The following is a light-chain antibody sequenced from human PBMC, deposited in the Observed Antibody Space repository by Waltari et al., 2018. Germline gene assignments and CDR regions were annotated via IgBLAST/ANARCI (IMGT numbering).Light chain of an antibody. V-gene: IGLV2-14*03. Sequence: QSALTQPASVSGSPGQSITISCTGSSNDVGGYDFVSWYQQHPGKAPKLILYDVSDRPSGVSNLFSCSKSGNTASLTCSGLQAEDEAGYYCSSYRDSSTRIFGGGTKLTVL. J-gene: IGLJ2*01. CDR1: SNDVGGYDF. CDR3: SSYRDSSTRI. CDR2: DVS.